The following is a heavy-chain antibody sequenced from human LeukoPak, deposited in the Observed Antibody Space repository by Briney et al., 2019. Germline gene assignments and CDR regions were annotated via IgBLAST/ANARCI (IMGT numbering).Heavy chain of an antibody. Sequence: GESLKISFKGSGSRFPTYWIAWGRRMPGKGLGWRGIIYPDESKIRYSPSFQGQVTISADKSISTAYLQWSSLKASDTAMYYCARPPSRGYSSSFEYWGQGTLVTVSS. V-gene: IGHV5-51*01. CDR1: GSRFPTYW. D-gene: IGHD2-2*03. J-gene: IGHJ4*02. CDR2: IYPDESKI. CDR3: ARPPSRGYSSSFEY.